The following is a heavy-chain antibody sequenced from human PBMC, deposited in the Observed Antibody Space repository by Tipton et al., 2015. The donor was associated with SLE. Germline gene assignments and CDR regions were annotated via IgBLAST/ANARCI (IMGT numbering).Heavy chain of an antibody. D-gene: IGHD3-10*01. J-gene: IGHJ4*02. Sequence: TLSLTCTVSGGSISSSSYYWGWIRQPPGKGLEWIGSIYYSGGTYYNPPLKSRVTISVDTSKNQFSLKLSSVTAADTAVYYCARKPRGSGSSYFDYWGQGTLVTVSS. CDR3: ARKPRGSGSSYFDY. CDR1: GGSISSSSYY. CDR2: IYYSGGT. V-gene: IGHV4-39*07.